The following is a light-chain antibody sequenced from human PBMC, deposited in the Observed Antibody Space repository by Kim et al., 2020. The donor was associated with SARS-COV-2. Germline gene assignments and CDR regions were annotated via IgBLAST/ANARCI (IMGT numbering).Light chain of an antibody. CDR3: QQYGIAPPYT. J-gene: IGKJ2*01. V-gene: IGKV3-20*01. CDR2: GAS. CDR1: QSVSGSN. Sequence: SPGERATLSGRASQSVSGSNLAWYQQKPGQAPRLLMYGASSRATGIPDRFSGSGSGTDFILTISRLEPEDFAVYYCQQYGIAPPYTFGQGTKLEI.